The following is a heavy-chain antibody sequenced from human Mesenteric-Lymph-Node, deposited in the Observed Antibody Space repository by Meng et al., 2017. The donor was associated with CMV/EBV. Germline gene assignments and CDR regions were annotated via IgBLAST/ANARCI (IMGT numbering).Heavy chain of an antibody. V-gene: IGHV3-30*02. D-gene: IGHD2-2*01. CDR1: GFTVSSNY. Sequence: GESLKISCAASGFTVSSNYMSWVRQAPGKGLEWVAFIRYDGNNRYYAGSVKGRFTISRDISKNSLYLQMNSLRVEDTAVYYCAKDLRAMTTYYYYYGMDVWGQGTTVTVSS. CDR2: IRYDGNNR. J-gene: IGHJ6*02. CDR3: AKDLRAMTTYYYYYGMDV.